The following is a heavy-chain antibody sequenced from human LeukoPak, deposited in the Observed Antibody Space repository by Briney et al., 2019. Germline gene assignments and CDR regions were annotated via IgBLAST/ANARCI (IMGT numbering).Heavy chain of an antibody. D-gene: IGHD6-19*01. J-gene: IGHJ6*03. V-gene: IGHV3-49*04. CDR3: TRDRNGWDYYYCYYMDV. CDR1: GFTFGDYA. Sequence: GGSLRLSCTASGFTFGDYAMSWVRQAPGKGLEWVGFIRSKAYGGTTEYAASVKGRFTISRDDSKSIAYLQMNSLKTEDTAVYYCTRDRNGWDYYYCYYMDVWGKGTTVTISS. CDR2: IRSKAYGGTT.